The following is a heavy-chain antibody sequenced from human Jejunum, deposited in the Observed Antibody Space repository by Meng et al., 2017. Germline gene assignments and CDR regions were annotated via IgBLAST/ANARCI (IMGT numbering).Heavy chain of an antibody. CDR1: GFTLNKYD. V-gene: IGHV3-23*04. J-gene: IGHJ4*02. CDR3: ARDKFDS. Sequence: VQLVESGGGLIQPGRSLRLSCAASGFTLNKYDMSWVRLAPGKGLEWISFISGSTGETYSADSVRGRFTVSRDNSKNTLYLQMNNLRDEDTAVYYCARDKFDSWGQGTLVTVSS. CDR2: ISGSTGET.